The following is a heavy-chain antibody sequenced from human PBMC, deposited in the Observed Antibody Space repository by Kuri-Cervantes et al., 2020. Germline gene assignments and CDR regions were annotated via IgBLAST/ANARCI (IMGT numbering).Heavy chain of an antibody. CDR1: GGSISRYY. V-gene: IGHV4-31*03. CDR2: IYYSGST. J-gene: IGHJ3*02. D-gene: IGHD3-22*01. CDR3: ARDLATYDSSGYYAFDI. Sequence: LRLSCTVSGGSISRYYWSWIRQHPGKGLEWIGYIYYSGSTYYNPSLKSRVTISVDTSKNQFSLKLSSVTAADTAVYYCARDLATYDSSGYYAFDIWGQGTMVTVSS.